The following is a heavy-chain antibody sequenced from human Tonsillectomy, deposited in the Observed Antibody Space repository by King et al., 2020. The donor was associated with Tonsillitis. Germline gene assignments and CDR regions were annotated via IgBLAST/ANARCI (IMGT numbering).Heavy chain of an antibody. Sequence: QLVQSGGGLVQPGRSLRLSCVASGFNFGTYAMSWVRQAPGMGLEWVSGISGSGASTMYADSVKGRFTISGDNSQNTLYLQMNSLRAEDTAVYYCAKNKRYSDGFVFDIWGQGTLVTVSS. CDR1: GFNFGTYA. D-gene: IGHD5-18*01. CDR3: AKNKRYSDGFVFDI. V-gene: IGHV3-23*04. CDR2: ISGSGAST. J-gene: IGHJ3*02.